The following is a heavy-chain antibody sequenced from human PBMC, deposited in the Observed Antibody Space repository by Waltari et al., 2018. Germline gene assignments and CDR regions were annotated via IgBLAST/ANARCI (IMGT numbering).Heavy chain of an antibody. V-gene: IGHV1-46*01. CDR2: INPSGGST. J-gene: IGHJ6*02. CDR3: ARTILRGYYGMDV. Sequence: QVQLVQSGAEVKKPGASVKVSCKASGYTFTSYYMHWVRRAPGQGLEWMGIINPSGGSTSYAQKFQGRVTMTRDTSTSTVYMELSSLRSEDTAVYYCARTILRGYYGMDVWGQGTTVTVSS. CDR1: GYTFTSYY. D-gene: IGHD3-9*01.